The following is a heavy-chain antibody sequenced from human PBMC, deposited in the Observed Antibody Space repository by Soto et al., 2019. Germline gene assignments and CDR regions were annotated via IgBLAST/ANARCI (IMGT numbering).Heavy chain of an antibody. J-gene: IGHJ6*02. CDR3: ARCAGHGGNQVYYYGTDA. CDR1: GYTFTSYD. Sequence: ASVKVSCKASGYTFTSYDINWVRQATGQGLEWMGWMNPNSGNTGYAQKFQGRVTMTRNTSISTAYMELSSLRSEDTAVYYCARCAGHGGNQVYYYGTDAPGQATKGTVSS. D-gene: IGHD2-15*01. CDR2: MNPNSGNT. V-gene: IGHV1-8*01.